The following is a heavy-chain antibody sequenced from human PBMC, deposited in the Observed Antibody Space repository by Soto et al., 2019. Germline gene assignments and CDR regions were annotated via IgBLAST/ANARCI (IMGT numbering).Heavy chain of an antibody. J-gene: IGHJ6*02. D-gene: IGHD3-9*01. CDR3: ARDRTVGPLDYKGDDGMDV. CDR1: GVFIWDEDHY. CDR2: IYYSGAK. V-gene: IGHV4-30-4*01. Sequence: SETLSLTCTISGVFIWDEDHYWSWVRQSPGKGLEWIGHIYYSGAKYLSEALEGRVTMSLDTSKNQFSMHLRSVTAADTATYFCARDRTVGPLDYKGDDGMDVWGQGTTVTVSS.